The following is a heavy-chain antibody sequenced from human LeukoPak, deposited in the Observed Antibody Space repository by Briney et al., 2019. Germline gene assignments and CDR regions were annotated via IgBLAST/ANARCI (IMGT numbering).Heavy chain of an antibody. Sequence: GGSLRLSCAASGFSFINYAMSWVRQAPGRGLEWVSGMSGNGVRTFYADSVKGRFTISRDNSKNTLYLQMNSLRAEDTAVYYCARDLYYDILTGYTFDYWGQGTLVTVSS. CDR2: MSGNGVRT. D-gene: IGHD3-9*01. J-gene: IGHJ4*02. V-gene: IGHV3-23*01. CDR1: GFSFINYA. CDR3: ARDLYYDILTGYTFDY.